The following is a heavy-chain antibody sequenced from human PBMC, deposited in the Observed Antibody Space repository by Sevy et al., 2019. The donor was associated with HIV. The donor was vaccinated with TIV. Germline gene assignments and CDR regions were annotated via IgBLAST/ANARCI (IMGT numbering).Heavy chain of an antibody. CDR2: IYYSGSA. J-gene: IGHJ5*02. V-gene: IGHV4-39*01. D-gene: IGHD3-10*01. CDR3: ASIRTIWFRESLWFDP. Sequence: SETLSLTCTVSGGSISSSSYYWGWIRQQPGKGLEWIRRIYYSGSAYYNPSLKSRVTISVDTSKNQFSLKLSSVTAADTAVYYCASIRTIWFRESLWFDPWGQGTLVTVSS. CDR1: GGSISSSSYY.